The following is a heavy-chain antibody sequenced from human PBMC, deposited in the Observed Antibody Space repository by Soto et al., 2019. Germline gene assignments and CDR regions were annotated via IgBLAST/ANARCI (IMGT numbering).Heavy chain of an antibody. CDR1: GGSFSGYY. J-gene: IGHJ4*02. V-gene: IGHV4-34*01. CDR2: INHSGST. D-gene: IGHD6-19*01. Sequence: ASETLSLTCAVYGGSFSGYYWSWIRQPPGKGLEWIGEINHSGSTNYNPSLKSRVTISVDTSKNQFSLKLSSVTAADTAVYYCARGLLAGIAVAGTGLDYRGQRTPVTVSS. CDR3: ARGLLAGIAVAGTGLDY.